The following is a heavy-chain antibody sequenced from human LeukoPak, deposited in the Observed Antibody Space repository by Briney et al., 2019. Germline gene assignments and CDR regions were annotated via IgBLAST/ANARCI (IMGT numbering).Heavy chain of an antibody. CDR1: GFTFSSYS. Sequence: GGSLRLSCAASGFTFSSYSMNWVRHAPGKGLEWVSSISSSSSYIYYADSVKGRFTISRDNAKNSLYLQMNSLRAEDTAVYYCALTYGSGSYPSDYWGQGTLVTVSS. CDR3: ALTYGSGSYPSDY. CDR2: ISSSSSYI. V-gene: IGHV3-21*01. J-gene: IGHJ4*02. D-gene: IGHD3-10*01.